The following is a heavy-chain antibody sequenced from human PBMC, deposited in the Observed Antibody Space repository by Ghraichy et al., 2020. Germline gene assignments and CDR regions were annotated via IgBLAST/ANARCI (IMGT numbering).Heavy chain of an antibody. J-gene: IGHJ4*02. D-gene: IGHD3-9*01. V-gene: IGHV3-30*02. Sequence: GESLNISCAASGFTFSSHGMHWVRQAPGKGLEWVAFIRFDGSNKYYADSVKGRFTISRDNSMNTPFLQMNSLRADDTAVYYCTKEQGGYDFLTGFDYWGQGTLVTVSS. CDR3: TKEQGGYDFLTGFDY. CDR1: GFTFSSHG. CDR2: IRFDGSNK.